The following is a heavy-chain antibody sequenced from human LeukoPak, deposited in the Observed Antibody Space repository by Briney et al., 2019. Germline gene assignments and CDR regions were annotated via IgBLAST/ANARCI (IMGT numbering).Heavy chain of an antibody. CDR3: ARDPPRIAVAGPFNAFDI. Sequence: GASVKVSCKASGGTLSSYAISWVRQAPGQGLEWMGRIIPILGIANYAQKFQGRVTITADKSTSTAYMELSSLRSEDTAVYYCARDPPRIAVAGPFNAFDIWGQGTMVTVSS. CDR2: IIPILGIA. J-gene: IGHJ3*02. D-gene: IGHD6-19*01. V-gene: IGHV1-69*04. CDR1: GGTLSSYA.